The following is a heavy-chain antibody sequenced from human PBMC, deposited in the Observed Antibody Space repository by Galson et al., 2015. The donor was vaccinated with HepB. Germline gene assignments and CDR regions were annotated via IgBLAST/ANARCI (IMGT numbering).Heavy chain of an antibody. CDR1: GFTFSSYA. Sequence: SLRLSCAVSGFTFSSYAMSWVRQAPGKGLEWVSAISGSGASTHYADSVKGRFTISRDNSKNTLYLQMNSLRAEDTAVYYCAKDRSTPGGGIRIGYFFDYWGQGTLVTVSS. CDR2: ISGSGAST. D-gene: IGHD1-14*01. J-gene: IGHJ4*02. V-gene: IGHV3-23*01. CDR3: AKDRSTPGGGIRIGYFFDY.